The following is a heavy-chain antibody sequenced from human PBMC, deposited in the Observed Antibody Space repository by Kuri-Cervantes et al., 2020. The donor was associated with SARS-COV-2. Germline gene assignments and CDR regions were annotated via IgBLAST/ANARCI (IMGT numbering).Heavy chain of an antibody. J-gene: IGHJ6*02. D-gene: IGHD3-3*01. CDR3: FSGYYDFWSGYETPYYYYGMDV. CDR2: ISGSGGSA. V-gene: IGHV3-23*01. CDR1: GFTFSSYA. Sequence: GESLKISCAASGFTFSSYAMSWVRQAPGKGLEWVSAISGSGGSAYYADSVKGRFTISRDNSENTLYLQMNSLRAEDTAVYYCFSGYYDFWSGYETPYYYYGMDVWAKGPRSPSP.